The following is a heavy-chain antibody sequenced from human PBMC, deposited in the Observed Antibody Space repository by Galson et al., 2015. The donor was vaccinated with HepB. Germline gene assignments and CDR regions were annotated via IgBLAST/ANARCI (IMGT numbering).Heavy chain of an antibody. V-gene: IGHV3-30*18. CDR1: GFTFSSYG. Sequence: SLRLSCAASGFTFSSYGMHWVRQAPGKGLEWVAVISCDGSNKYYADSVKGRFTISRDNSNNTLYLQMNSLRAEDTAVYYCAKGLRDVYWFCNCYSDFWGRGTLVTVSS. CDR2: ISCDGSNK. J-gene: IGHJ2*01. D-gene: IGHD2-8*02. CDR3: AKGLRDVYWFCNCYSDF.